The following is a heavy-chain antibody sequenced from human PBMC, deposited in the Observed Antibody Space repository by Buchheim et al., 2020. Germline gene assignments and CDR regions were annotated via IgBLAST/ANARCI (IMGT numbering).Heavy chain of an antibody. CDR1: GFTFSNAW. V-gene: IGHV3-15*01. CDR2: IKSKTDGGTT. J-gene: IGHJ6*02. CDR3: TTAMVRGVTPDYYYYGIDV. Sequence: EVQLVESGGGLVKPGGSLRLSCAASGFTFSNAWMSWVRQAPGKGLEWVGRIKSKTDGGTTDYAAPVKGRFTISNGDSKIKLYLQMNRLKTGDTAVYYCTTAMVRGVTPDYYYYGIDVWGQGTT. D-gene: IGHD3-10*01.